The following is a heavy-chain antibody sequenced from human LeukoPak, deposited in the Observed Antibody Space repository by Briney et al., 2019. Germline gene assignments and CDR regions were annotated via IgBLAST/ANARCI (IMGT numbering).Heavy chain of an antibody. Sequence: GASVKVSCKASGYTFTNYGISWVRQAPGQGLEWMGWISAYNGNTNYAQKLQGRVTMTTDTSTSTAYMELRSLRSDDTAVYYCARRAARTTLFDAFDIWGQGTMVTVSS. CDR1: GYTFTNYG. CDR2: ISAYNGNT. D-gene: IGHD6-6*01. CDR3: ARRAARTTLFDAFDI. J-gene: IGHJ3*02. V-gene: IGHV1-18*01.